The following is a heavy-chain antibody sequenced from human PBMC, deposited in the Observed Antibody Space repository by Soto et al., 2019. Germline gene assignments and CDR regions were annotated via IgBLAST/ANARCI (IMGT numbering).Heavy chain of an antibody. D-gene: IGHD3-22*01. CDR1: GFTFSSYG. CDR2: ISYDGSNK. Sequence: PGGSLRLSCAASGFTFSSYGMHWVRQAPGKGLEWVAVISYDGSNKYYADSVKGRFTISRDNSKNTLYLQMNSLRAEGTAVYYCANLDYYDSSGYYPGYYYYGMDVWGQGTTVTVSS. J-gene: IGHJ6*02. CDR3: ANLDYYDSSGYYPGYYYYGMDV. V-gene: IGHV3-30*18.